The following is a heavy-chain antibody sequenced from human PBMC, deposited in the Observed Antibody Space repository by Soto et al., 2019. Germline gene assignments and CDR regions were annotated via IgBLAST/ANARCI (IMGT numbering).Heavy chain of an antibody. CDR3: ARESEYYDYICGSYRSYNFDY. J-gene: IGHJ4*02. D-gene: IGHD3-16*02. Sequence: EVQLVESGGGLVQPGGSLRLSCAASGFTFSSYWMSWVRQAPGKGLEWVANIKHDGSEKYYVDSVKGRFTISRDNAKNSLYLQMNSLRAEDTAVYYCARESEYYDYICGSYRSYNFDYWGQGTLVTVSS. V-gene: IGHV3-7*01. CDR2: IKHDGSEK. CDR1: GFTFSSYW.